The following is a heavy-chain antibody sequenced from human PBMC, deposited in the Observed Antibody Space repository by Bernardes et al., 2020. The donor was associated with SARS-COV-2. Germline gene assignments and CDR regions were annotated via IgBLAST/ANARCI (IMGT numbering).Heavy chain of an antibody. J-gene: IGHJ6*02. D-gene: IGHD3-16*01. CDR2: INPNSGDT. CDR3: ARGSGVITFGGVMSVGPAYGVDV. CDR1: GYTFTGYY. Sequence: ASVKVSCKASGYTFTGYYIYWVRQAPGQGLEWMGWINPNSGDTDYAQKFQDRVTMTRDTSIATAYMELSRLRSDDTAVYYCARGSGVITFGGVMSVGPAYGVDVWGQGTTVTVSS. V-gene: IGHV1-2*02.